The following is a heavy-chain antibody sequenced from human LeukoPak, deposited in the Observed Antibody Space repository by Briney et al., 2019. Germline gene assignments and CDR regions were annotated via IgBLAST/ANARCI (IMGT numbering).Heavy chain of an antibody. J-gene: IGHJ5*02. CDR1: GFTFSSYG. Sequence: GGSLKLSCAASGFTFSSYGMHWVRQAPGKGLEWVAVISYDGSNKYYADSLKGRFTISRDNSKNTLYLQMNSLRAEDTAVYYCAKEERYYDFWSGYYFNWFDPWGQGTLVTVSS. CDR2: ISYDGSNK. CDR3: AKEERYYDFWSGYYFNWFDP. V-gene: IGHV3-30*18. D-gene: IGHD3-3*01.